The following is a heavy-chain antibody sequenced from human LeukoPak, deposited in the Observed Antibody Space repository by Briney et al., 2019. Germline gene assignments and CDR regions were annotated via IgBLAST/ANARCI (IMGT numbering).Heavy chain of an antibody. CDR1: GFTFSSYE. V-gene: IGHV3-48*03. CDR2: ISSSGSTI. CDR3: ARDLDYYGSGISS. Sequence: GGSLRLSCAASGFTFSSYEMNWVRQAPGKGLEWVSYISSSGSTIYYADSVKGRFTISRDNAKNSLYLQMNSLRAEDTAVYYCARDLDYYGSGISSWGQGTLVTVSS. J-gene: IGHJ5*02. D-gene: IGHD3-10*01.